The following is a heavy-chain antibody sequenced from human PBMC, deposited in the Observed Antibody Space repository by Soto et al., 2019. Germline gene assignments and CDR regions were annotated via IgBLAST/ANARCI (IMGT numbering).Heavy chain of an antibody. CDR1: GGSISSSSCY. CDR2: IYYSGST. J-gene: IGHJ4*02. D-gene: IGHD3-16*02. Sequence: PSETLSLTCTVSGGSISSSSCYWVWNRQRQGKGREWIGSIYYSGSTYYNPSLKSRVTISVDTSKNQFSLKLSSVTAADTAVYYCASRGYDYIWGSYRTDFDYWGQGTLVTVSS. CDR3: ASRGYDYIWGSYRTDFDY. V-gene: IGHV4-39*01.